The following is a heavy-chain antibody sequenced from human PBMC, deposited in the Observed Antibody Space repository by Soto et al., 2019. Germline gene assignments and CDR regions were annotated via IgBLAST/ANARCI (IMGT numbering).Heavy chain of an antibody. CDR2: INHSGST. CDR3: ARVGWNPSP. Sequence: QVQLQQWGAGLLKPSETVSVTCAVYGGSFSGYYWIWIRQPPGKGLEWIGEINHSGSTNYNPSLKSRVTISVDTSKNQFSLKLRSVTAADTAVYYCARVGWNPSPWGQGTLVTVSS. CDR1: GGSFSGYY. D-gene: IGHD1-1*01. V-gene: IGHV4-34*01. J-gene: IGHJ5*02.